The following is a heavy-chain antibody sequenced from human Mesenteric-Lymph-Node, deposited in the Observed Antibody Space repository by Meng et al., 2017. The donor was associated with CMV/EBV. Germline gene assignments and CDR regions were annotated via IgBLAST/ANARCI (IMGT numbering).Heavy chain of an antibody. CDR1: GFTFSRNN. CDR3: AKDSGMETYYFDY. CDR2: IVYDGSNK. D-gene: IGHD3-10*01. Sequence: GESLKISCAASGFTFSRNNMHWVRQAPGKGLEWVAFIVYDGSNKYYVESVKGRFTISRDNSKNTLYPQVNSLRPEDTAVYYCAKDSGMETYYFDYWGQGTLVTVSS. V-gene: IGHV3-30*02. J-gene: IGHJ4*02.